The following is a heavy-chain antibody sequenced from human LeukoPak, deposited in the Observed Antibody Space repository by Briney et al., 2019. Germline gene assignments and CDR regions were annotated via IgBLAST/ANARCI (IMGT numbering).Heavy chain of an antibody. V-gene: IGHV1-2*02. CDR3: ARDRDVGLTDF. Sequence: EASVRVSCKASGYTFSAYYMHWVRQAPGQGLEWMGWINPNSGATHYAQKFQGRVTMTTDTSSAIGHMDLRRLSSDDTAVYYCARDRDVGLTDFWGQGTLVTVSS. CDR1: GYTFSAYY. J-gene: IGHJ4*02. CDR2: INPNSGAT. D-gene: IGHD7-27*01.